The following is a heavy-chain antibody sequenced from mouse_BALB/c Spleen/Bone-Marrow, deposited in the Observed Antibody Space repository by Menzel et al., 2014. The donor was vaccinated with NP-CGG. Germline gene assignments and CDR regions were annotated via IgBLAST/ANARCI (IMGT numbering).Heavy chain of an antibody. CDR1: GFNIKDTY. J-gene: IGHJ2*01. CDR2: IDPANGNT. D-gene: IGHD2-4*01. CDR3: ARWDDYASDY. Sequence: VQLQQSGADLVKPGASVKLSCTTSGFNIKDTYMHWVKQRPEQGLEWIGRIDPANGNTKYDPKFQGKATITADTSSNTAYLQLSSLTSEDTAVYCCARWDDYASDYWGQGTTLTVSS. V-gene: IGHV14-3*02.